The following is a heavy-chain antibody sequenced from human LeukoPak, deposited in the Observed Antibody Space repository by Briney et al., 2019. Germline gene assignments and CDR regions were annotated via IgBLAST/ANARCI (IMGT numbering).Heavy chain of an antibody. J-gene: IGHJ4*02. CDR1: GGSISNTNW. CDR3: ARLLISTSCPGDY. V-gene: IGHV4-4*02. CDR2: MYYSGST. Sequence: SGTLSLTCGVSGGSISNTNWWSWVRQPPGTGLEWIGSMYYSGSTYYSPPLKSRVTISVDTSKNQFSLRLTSVTAADTAVYYCARLLISTSCPGDYWGQGTLVTVSS. D-gene: IGHD2-2*01.